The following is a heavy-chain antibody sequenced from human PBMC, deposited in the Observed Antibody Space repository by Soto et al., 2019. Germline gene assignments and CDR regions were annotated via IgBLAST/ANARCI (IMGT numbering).Heavy chain of an antibody. CDR2: IYPDDSET. D-gene: IGHD2-2*01. Sequence: GESLKISCQGSGYRFSNYWIAWVRQMPGEGLEWLGIIYPDDSETRYSPSFQGQVTISADKSIKTTYLQWSSLRASDTAMYFCASSVLVTSTMNYFDLWGPGTLVTVSS. CDR1: GYRFSNYW. V-gene: IGHV5-51*01. CDR3: ASSVLVTSTMNYFDL. J-gene: IGHJ4*02.